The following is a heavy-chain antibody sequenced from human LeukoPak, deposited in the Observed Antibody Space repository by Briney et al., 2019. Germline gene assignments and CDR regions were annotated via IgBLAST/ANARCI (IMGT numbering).Heavy chain of an antibody. J-gene: IGHJ4*02. V-gene: IGHV3-43*02. Sequence: GGSLRLSCVASGLPIGDFAMHWVRQAPGQGLEWVSLISGDGVSTFFTDSVKGRFSISRDNSKNSLFLEMGSLRTEDTAMYYCARESGKFDYWGQGTLVAVSS. CDR2: ISGDGVST. CDR1: GLPIGDFA. CDR3: ARESGKFDY.